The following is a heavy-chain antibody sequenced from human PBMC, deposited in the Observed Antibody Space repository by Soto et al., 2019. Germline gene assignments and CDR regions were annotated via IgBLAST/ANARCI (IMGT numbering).Heavy chain of an antibody. CDR2: IYYSGST. CDR3: ARDLGHSYGSRGMDV. V-gene: IGHV4-31*03. Sequence: TLSLTCTVSGGSISSGGYYWSWIRQHPGKGLEWIGYIYYSGSTYYNPSLKSRVTISVDTSKNQFSLKLSSVTAEDTAVYYCARDLGHSYGSRGMDVWGQGTTVPVSS. D-gene: IGHD5-18*01. J-gene: IGHJ6*02. CDR1: GGSISSGGYY.